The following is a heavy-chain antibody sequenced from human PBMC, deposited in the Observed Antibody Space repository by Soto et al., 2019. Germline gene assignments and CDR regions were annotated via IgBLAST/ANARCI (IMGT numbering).Heavy chain of an antibody. CDR2: ISYDGSNK. D-gene: IGHD3-22*01. V-gene: IGHV3-30-3*01. Sequence: HPGGSLRLSCAASGFTFSSYAMHWVRQAPGKGLEWVAVISYDGSNKYYADSVKGRFTISRDNSKNTLYLQMNSLRAEDTAVYYCARGEDYYDSSGENWFDPWGQGTLVTVSS. CDR3: ARGEDYYDSSGENWFDP. CDR1: GFTFSSYA. J-gene: IGHJ5*02.